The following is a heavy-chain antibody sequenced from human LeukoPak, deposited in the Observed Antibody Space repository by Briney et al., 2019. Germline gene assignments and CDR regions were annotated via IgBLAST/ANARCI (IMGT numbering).Heavy chain of an antibody. D-gene: IGHD5-18*01. Sequence: GGSLRLSCAASGFTFSSYEMNWVRQAPGKGLEWVSYISSSGSTIYYADSVKGRFTISRDNAKNSLYLQMSSLRAEDTAVYYCALRGYSYGLFDYWGQGTLVTVSS. CDR2: ISSSGSTI. V-gene: IGHV3-48*03. CDR3: ALRGYSYGLFDY. CDR1: GFTFSSYE. J-gene: IGHJ4*02.